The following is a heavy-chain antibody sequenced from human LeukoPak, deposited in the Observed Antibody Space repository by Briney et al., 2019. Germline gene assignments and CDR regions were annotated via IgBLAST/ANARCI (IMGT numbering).Heavy chain of an antibody. Sequence: PSETLSLTCTVSGYSISSGYYWGWIRQPPGKGLEWIGSIYHSGSTYYNPSLKSRVTISVDTSKNQFSLKLSSVTAAETAVYYCARGDCSSTSCYTGYWGQGTLVTVSS. J-gene: IGHJ4*02. CDR2: IYHSGST. V-gene: IGHV4-38-2*02. CDR1: GYSISSGYY. CDR3: ARGDCSSTSCYTGY. D-gene: IGHD2-2*02.